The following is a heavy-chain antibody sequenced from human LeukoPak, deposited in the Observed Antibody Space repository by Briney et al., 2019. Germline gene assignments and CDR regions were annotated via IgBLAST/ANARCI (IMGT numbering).Heavy chain of an antibody. CDR3: ARLSPLEQLVGGDAFDI. Sequence: GASVKVSCKASGYTFTSYDINWVRQATGQGLEWMGWMNPNSGNTGYAQKFQGRVTITRNTSISTAYMELSSLRSEDTAVYYCARLSPLEQLVGGDAFDIWGQGTMVTVSS. CDR1: GYTFTSYD. D-gene: IGHD6-6*01. CDR2: MNPNSGNT. J-gene: IGHJ3*02. V-gene: IGHV1-8*03.